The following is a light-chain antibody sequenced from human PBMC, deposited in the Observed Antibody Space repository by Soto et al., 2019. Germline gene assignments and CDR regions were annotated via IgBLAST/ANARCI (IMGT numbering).Light chain of an antibody. CDR1: SSDVGAFNY. V-gene: IGLV2-14*01. Sequence: QSALTQPASVSGSPGQAITISCTGTSSDVGAFNYVSWYQQHPGKTPKLIIYEVTNRPSGVSNRFSGSKSGNAASLTISGLQAEDAADYYCNSYASASALMFGGGTKLTVL. CDR3: NSYASASALM. CDR2: EVT. J-gene: IGLJ3*02.